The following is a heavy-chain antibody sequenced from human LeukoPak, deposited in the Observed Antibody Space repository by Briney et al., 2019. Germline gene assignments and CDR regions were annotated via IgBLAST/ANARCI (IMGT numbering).Heavy chain of an antibody. CDR3: ARDQNSGSYAEEARFDY. CDR1: GFTFSGSA. D-gene: IGHD1-26*01. J-gene: IGHJ4*02. Sequence: GGSLKLSCAASGFTFSGSAMHWVRQASGKGLEWVGRIRSKANSYATAYAASVKGRFTISRDDSKNTAYLQMNSLKTEDTAVYYCARDQNSGSYAEEARFDYWGQGTLVTVSS. V-gene: IGHV3-73*01. CDR2: IRSKANSYAT.